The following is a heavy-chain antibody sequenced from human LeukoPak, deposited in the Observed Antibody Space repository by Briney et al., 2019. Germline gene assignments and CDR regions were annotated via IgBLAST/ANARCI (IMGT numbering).Heavy chain of an antibody. Sequence: SETLSLTCAVSGGSISSSNWWSWVRQPPGKGLEWIGYIYYSGSTNYNPSLKSRVTISVDTSKNQFSLKLSSVTAADTAVYYCARFRVVPAAHNWFDPWGQGTLVTVSS. CDR2: IYYSGST. J-gene: IGHJ5*02. CDR3: ARFRVVPAAHNWFDP. CDR1: GGSISSSNW. D-gene: IGHD2-2*01. V-gene: IGHV4-4*02.